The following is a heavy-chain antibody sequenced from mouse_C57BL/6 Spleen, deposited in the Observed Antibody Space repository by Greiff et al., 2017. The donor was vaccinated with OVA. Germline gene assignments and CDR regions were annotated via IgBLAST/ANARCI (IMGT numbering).Heavy chain of an antibody. CDR2: ISYDGST. D-gene: IGHD2-4*01. V-gene: IGHV3-6*01. Sequence: EVKLVESGPGLVKPSPSLTLTCSVTGYSITSGYYWNWIRQFPGNKLEWMGYISYDGSTNYTPSLKNRISITRDTSKNQFFLKLNSVTTEDTATYYCAREKGDYDDAMDYWGQGTLVTVSA. CDR1: GYSITSGYY. CDR3: AREKGDYDDAMDY. J-gene: IGHJ4*01.